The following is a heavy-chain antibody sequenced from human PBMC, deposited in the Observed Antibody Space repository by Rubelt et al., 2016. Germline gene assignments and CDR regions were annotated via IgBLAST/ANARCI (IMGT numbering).Heavy chain of an antibody. V-gene: IGHV1-8*01. J-gene: IGHJ4*02. D-gene: IGHD3-10*01. CDR3: ACDYYGSGSLVWNMVY. Sequence: GQGLEWMGWMNPNSGNTDYAQKFQGRATLTRNTSIGTAYMELSSLRSEDTSVYYCACDYYGSGSLVWNMVYWGQGTLVTVSS. CDR2: MNPNSGNT.